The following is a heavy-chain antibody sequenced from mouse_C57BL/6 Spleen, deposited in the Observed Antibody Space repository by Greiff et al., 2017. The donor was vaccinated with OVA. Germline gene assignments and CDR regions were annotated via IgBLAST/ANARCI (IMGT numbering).Heavy chain of an antibody. D-gene: IGHD1-1*01. J-gene: IGHJ1*03. Sequence: EVQLVESGGDLVKPGGSLKLSCAASGFTFSSYGMSWVRQTPDKRLEWVATISSGGSYTYYPDSVKGRFTISRDNAKNTLYLQMSSLKSEDTAMYYCARLDTTVVATYYWYFDVWGTGTTVTVSS. CDR2: ISSGGSYT. V-gene: IGHV5-6*01. CDR3: ARLDTTVVATYYWYFDV. CDR1: GFTFSSYG.